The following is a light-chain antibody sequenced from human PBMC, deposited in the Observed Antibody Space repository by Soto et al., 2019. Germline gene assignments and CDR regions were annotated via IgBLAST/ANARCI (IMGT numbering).Light chain of an antibody. CDR1: SSDVGGYNY. V-gene: IGLV2-8*01. Sequence: QSVLTQPPSASGSPGQSVTISCTGTSSDVGGYNYVSWYQQHPGKAPKLMIYEVSKRPSGVPDRFSGSKSGNTASLTVSGLQAEDEADYYCSSYAGTLFGGGTKLTVL. CDR3: SSYAGTL. J-gene: IGLJ2*01. CDR2: EVS.